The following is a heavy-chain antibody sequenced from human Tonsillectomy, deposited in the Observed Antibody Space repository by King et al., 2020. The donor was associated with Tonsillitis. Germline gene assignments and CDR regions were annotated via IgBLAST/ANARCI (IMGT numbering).Heavy chain of an antibody. Sequence: QLQESGPGLVKPSQTLSLTCTVSGGSINSGNYYWRWIRQLPGKGLEWIGYIFYSGSTYYNPSLKGRVTISVDTSKNQFSLKLSSVTAADTAVYFCAIRLTSTYYFDYWGQGTLVTVSS. CDR2: IFYSGST. J-gene: IGHJ4*02. D-gene: IGHD1-14*01. V-gene: IGHV4-31*03. CDR1: GGSINSGNYY. CDR3: AIRLTSTYYFDY.